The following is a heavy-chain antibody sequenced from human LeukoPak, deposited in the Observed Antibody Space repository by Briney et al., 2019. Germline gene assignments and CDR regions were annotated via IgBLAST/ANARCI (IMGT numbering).Heavy chain of an antibody. D-gene: IGHD2-8*01. CDR1: GYTFTGYY. Sequence: ASVKVSCKASGYTFTGYYVHWVRQAPGQGLEWMGWINPNSGGTNYAQKFQGRVTMTRDTSISTAYMELSRLRSDDTAVYYCARDFCTNGVCSTAFDYWGQGTLVTVSS. CDR3: ARDFCTNGVCSTAFDY. V-gene: IGHV1-2*02. CDR2: INPNSGGT. J-gene: IGHJ4*02.